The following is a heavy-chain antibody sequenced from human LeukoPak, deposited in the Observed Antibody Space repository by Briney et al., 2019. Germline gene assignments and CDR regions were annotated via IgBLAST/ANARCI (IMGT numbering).Heavy chain of an antibody. J-gene: IGHJ4*02. D-gene: IGHD1-1*01. V-gene: IGHV3-20*04. CDR1: GFNFDDYG. Sequence: GGSLRLSCAASGFNFDDYGLSWVRQAPGKGLEWVSGINWNGGRTGYADSVKGRFTISRDNAKNSLYLRMNSLRAEDTALYYCARGATGTTFDYWGQGTLVTVSS. CDR2: INWNGGRT. CDR3: ARGATGTTFDY.